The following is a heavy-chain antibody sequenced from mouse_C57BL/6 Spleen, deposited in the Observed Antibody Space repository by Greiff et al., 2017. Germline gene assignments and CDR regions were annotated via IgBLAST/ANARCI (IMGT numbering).Heavy chain of an antibody. CDR2: ISDGGSYT. V-gene: IGHV5-4*01. CDR3: AREGKTTVVFDY. Sequence: VQLKESGGGLVKPGGSLKLSCAASGFTFSSYAMSWVRQTPEKRLEWVATISDGGSYTYYPDNVKGRFTISRDNAKNNLYLQMSHLKSEDTAMYYCAREGKTTVVFDYWGQGTTLTVSS. J-gene: IGHJ2*01. D-gene: IGHD1-1*01. CDR1: GFTFSSYA.